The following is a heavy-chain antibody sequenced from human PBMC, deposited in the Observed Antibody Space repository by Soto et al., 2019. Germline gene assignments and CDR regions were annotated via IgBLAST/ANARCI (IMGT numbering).Heavy chain of an antibody. V-gene: IGHV5-51*01. Sequence: GESLKISCRSSGYSFTSYWIGWVRQMTGKGLEWMGIIYPGDSDTRYSPSFQGQVPISADKSISTAYLQWRSLKVSDNAMYYCARARSSYYDFWSGYYDYYYYYGMDVWGQGTAVTVSS. CDR2: IYPGDSDT. CDR1: GYSFTSYW. J-gene: IGHJ6*02. CDR3: ARARSSYYDFWSGYYDYYYYYGMDV. D-gene: IGHD3-3*01.